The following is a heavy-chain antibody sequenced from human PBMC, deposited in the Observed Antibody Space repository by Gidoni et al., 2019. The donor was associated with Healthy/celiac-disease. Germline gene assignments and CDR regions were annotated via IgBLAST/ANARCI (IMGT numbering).Heavy chain of an antibody. CDR2: ISSSSSYT. CDR1: GFTFSDYY. D-gene: IGHD3-10*01. Sequence: QVQLVESGGGLVKPGGSLRLSCAASGFTFSDYYMSWILQAPGKGLEWVSYISSSSSYTNYADSVKGRFTISRDNAKNSRYLQMNSLRAEDTAVYYCARVGGSGSMYDYWGQGTLVTVSS. V-gene: IGHV3-11*05. J-gene: IGHJ4*02. CDR3: ARVGGSGSMYDY.